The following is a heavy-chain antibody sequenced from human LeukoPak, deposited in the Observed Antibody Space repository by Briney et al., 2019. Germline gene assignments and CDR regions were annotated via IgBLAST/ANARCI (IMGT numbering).Heavy chain of an antibody. V-gene: IGHV3-7*04. CDR1: GFTFSSSW. D-gene: IGHD4-17*01. CDR3: ARGYGDSIHFDY. J-gene: IGHJ4*02. Sequence: GGSLRLSCVVSGFTFSSSWMTWVRQAPGKGLEWVANIKRDGSEKYYVDSVKGRFTISRDDAKNSLYLQMNSLRAEEAAVYYCARGYGDSIHFDYWGQGTLVTVSS. CDR2: IKRDGSEK.